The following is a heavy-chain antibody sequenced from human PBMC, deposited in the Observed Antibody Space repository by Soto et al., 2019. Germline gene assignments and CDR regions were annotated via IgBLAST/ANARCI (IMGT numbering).Heavy chain of an antibody. Sequence: GGSLRLSCAASGFTFSSYSMNWVRQAPGKGLEWVSSISSSSSYIYYADSVKGRFTISRDNAKNSLYLQMNSLRAEDTAVYYCARDLVTIFGVVNWFDPWGQGTLVTVSS. D-gene: IGHD3-3*01. CDR3: ARDLVTIFGVVNWFDP. V-gene: IGHV3-21*01. CDR2: ISSSSSYI. J-gene: IGHJ5*02. CDR1: GFTFSSYS.